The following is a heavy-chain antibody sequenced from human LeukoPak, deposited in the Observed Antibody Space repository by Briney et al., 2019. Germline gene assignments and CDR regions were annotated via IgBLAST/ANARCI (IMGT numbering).Heavy chain of an antibody. CDR1: GYTFTSYG. Sequence: SVKVSCKASGYTFTSYGINWVRQAPGQGLEWMGGIIPIFGTTNYAQNFQDRITITTDESTSTAYMELSSLTSEDTAVYYCASVPDRGWLPFDYWGQGILVTVSS. CDR3: ASVPDRGWLPFDY. CDR2: IIPIFGTT. D-gene: IGHD5-24*01. J-gene: IGHJ4*02. V-gene: IGHV1-69*05.